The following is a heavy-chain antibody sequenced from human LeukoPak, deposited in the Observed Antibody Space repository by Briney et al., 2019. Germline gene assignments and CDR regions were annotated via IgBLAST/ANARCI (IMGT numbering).Heavy chain of an antibody. D-gene: IGHD3-3*01. CDR3: ASGFLDDFWSGHF. J-gene: IGHJ4*02. Sequence: GGSLRLSCAASGFSFSTHWMSWVRLAPGKGPEWVANIKYDGSEKYYVDSEKGRFTISRDNAENSLYLHMNSLRAADTAVYYCASGFLDDFWSGHFWGQGTLVTVSS. CDR2: IKYDGSEK. CDR1: GFSFSTHW. V-gene: IGHV3-7*01.